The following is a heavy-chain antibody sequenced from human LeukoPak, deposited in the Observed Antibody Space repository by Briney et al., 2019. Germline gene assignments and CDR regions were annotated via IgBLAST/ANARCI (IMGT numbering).Heavy chain of an antibody. Sequence: PGGSLRLSCAASGFTVSSNYMSWVRQAPGKGLEWVSVIYSGGSTYYADSVKGRFTISRDNSKNTLYLQMNSLRAEDTAVYYCAREEMATIKGEYYGMDVWGQGTTVTVSS. V-gene: IGHV3-66*01. J-gene: IGHJ6*02. CDR2: IYSGGST. CDR1: GFTVSSNY. CDR3: AREEMATIKGEYYGMDV. D-gene: IGHD5-24*01.